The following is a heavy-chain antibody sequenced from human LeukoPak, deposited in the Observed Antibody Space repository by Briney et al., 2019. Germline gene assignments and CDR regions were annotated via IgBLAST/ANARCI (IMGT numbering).Heavy chain of an antibody. Sequence: GGSLRLSCAASGFTFDDYGMSWVRQAPGKGLEWVSGINWNGGSTGYADSVKGRFTISRDNAKNSLYLQMNSLRAEDTALYYCAREGGATPGYSSSSHFDYWGQGTLVTVSS. D-gene: IGHD6-6*01. V-gene: IGHV3-20*04. CDR3: AREGGATPGYSSSSHFDY. J-gene: IGHJ4*02. CDR2: INWNGGST. CDR1: GFTFDDYG.